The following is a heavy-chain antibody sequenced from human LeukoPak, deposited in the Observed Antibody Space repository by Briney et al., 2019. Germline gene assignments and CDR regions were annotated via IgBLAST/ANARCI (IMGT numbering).Heavy chain of an antibody. V-gene: IGHV4-34*01. J-gene: IGHJ4*02. Sequence: SETLSLTCTVYGGSLTDYYWSWIRQPPGKGLEWIGEINHRGSTDSNPSLKSRVTISVDTSKNQFSLKLSSVTAADTAVYYCARDHIVATITAVAGTQAGDWGQGTLVTVSS. D-gene: IGHD5-12*01. CDR3: ARDHIVATITAVAGTQAGD. CDR1: GGSLTDYY. CDR2: INHRGST.